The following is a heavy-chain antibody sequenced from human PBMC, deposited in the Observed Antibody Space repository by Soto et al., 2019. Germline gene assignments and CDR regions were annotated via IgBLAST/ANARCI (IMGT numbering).Heavy chain of an antibody. Sequence: QVQLVQSGAEVKKPGASVKVSCKASGYTFTSYAMHRVRQAPGQRLEWMGWINAGNGNTKYSQKFQGRVTITRDTSASTAYMELSSLRSEDTAVYYCARYSGSGSYQLDYWGQGTLVTVSS. CDR3: ARYSGSGSYQLDY. CDR2: INAGNGNT. V-gene: IGHV1-3*01. J-gene: IGHJ4*02. D-gene: IGHD3-10*01. CDR1: GYTFTSYA.